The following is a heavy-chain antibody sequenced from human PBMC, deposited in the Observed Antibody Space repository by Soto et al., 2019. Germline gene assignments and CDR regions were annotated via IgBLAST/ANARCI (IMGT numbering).Heavy chain of an antibody. V-gene: IGHV6-1*01. CDR3: AREVVLVPAAIHNWFDP. Sequence: PSQTLSLTCAISGDSVSSNSAAWNWIRQSPSRGLEWLGRTYYRSKWYNDYAVSVKSRITINPDTSKNQFSLQLNSVTPEDTAVYYCAREVVLVPAAIHNWFDPWGQGTLVTVSS. CDR1: GDSVSSNSAA. CDR2: TYYRSKWYN. D-gene: IGHD2-2*02. J-gene: IGHJ5*02.